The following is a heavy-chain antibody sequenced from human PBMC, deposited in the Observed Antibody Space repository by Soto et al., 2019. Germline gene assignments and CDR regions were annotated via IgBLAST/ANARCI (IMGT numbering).Heavy chain of an antibody. J-gene: IGHJ6*02. Sequence: SETLSLTCAVYGGSFSGYYWSWIRQPPGKGLEWIGEINHSGSTNYNPSLKSRVTISVDTSKNQFSLKLSSVTAADTAVYYCASFVDTAMVSVGYYYYGMDVWGQGTTVTVSS. CDR1: GGSFSGYY. CDR2: INHSGST. D-gene: IGHD5-18*01. V-gene: IGHV4-34*01. CDR3: ASFVDTAMVSVGYYYYGMDV.